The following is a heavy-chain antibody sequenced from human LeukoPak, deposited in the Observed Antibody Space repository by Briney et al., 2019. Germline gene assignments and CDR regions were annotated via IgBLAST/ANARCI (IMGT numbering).Heavy chain of an antibody. CDR3: ARVGGITLALAPSPFPDYNYYYMDV. Sequence: TGGSLRLSCAPSGFTFSDYAMNWVRQAPGKGLEWVSYISSSSSTIFYTDSVKGRFTISRDNAENSLYLQMNSLRAEDTAVYYCARVGGITLALAPSPFPDYNYYYMDVWGKGTTVTVSS. J-gene: IGHJ6*03. CDR1: GFTFSDYA. V-gene: IGHV3-48*01. CDR2: ISSSSSTI. D-gene: IGHD3-10*01.